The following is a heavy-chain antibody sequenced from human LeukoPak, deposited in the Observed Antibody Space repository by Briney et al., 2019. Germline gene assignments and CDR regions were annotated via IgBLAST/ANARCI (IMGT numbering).Heavy chain of an antibody. J-gene: IGHJ4*02. V-gene: IGHV3-33*06. CDR3: AKDRAHYSSGWRGFFDY. CDR2: IWYDGSNK. CDR1: GFTFSSYG. Sequence: PGRSLRLSCAASGFTFSSYGMHWVRQAPGQGLEWVAVIWYDGSNKYYADSVKGRFTISRDNSKNTLYLQMNSLRAEDTAVYYCAKDRAHYSSGWRGFFDYWGQGTLVTVSS. D-gene: IGHD6-19*01.